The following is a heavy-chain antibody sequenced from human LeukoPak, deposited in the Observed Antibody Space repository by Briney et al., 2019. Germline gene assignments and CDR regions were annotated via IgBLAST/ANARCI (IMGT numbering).Heavy chain of an antibody. Sequence: ASVKVSCKTSGYTFTDYYMHWVRQAPGQGLEWMGWINPNSGGTSSAQRFQGRVTMTRDTSITTVYMEVSWLTSDDTAIYYCARADRLHGGPYLIGPWGQGTLVTVSS. CDR3: ARADRLHGGPYLIGP. CDR2: INPNSGGT. J-gene: IGHJ5*02. D-gene: IGHD2-21*01. V-gene: IGHV1-2*02. CDR1: GYTFTDYY.